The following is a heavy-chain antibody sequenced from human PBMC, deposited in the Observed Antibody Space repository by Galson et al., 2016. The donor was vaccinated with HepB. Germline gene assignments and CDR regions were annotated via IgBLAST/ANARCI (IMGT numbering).Heavy chain of an antibody. Sequence: SLRLSCAASGFSFSTSGMSWVRQTPGRGLEWVSGITGSGDATHYADSVRGRFTISRDNSKNTLYLFMNNLRAGDTAVYYCGKHGGFDYWGQGALVTVSS. D-gene: IGHD3-16*01. J-gene: IGHJ4*02. CDR3: GKHGGFDY. CDR2: ITGSGDAT. CDR1: GFSFSTSG. V-gene: IGHV3-23*01.